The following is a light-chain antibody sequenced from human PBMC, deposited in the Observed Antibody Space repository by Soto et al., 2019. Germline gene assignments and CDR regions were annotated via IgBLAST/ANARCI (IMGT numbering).Light chain of an antibody. CDR1: ISDIGSYNY. Sequence: QSVLTQPSSVSGSPGQSITISCTGTISDIGSYNYVAWYQQFPGKTPKLIIYEVRNRPSGVSFRFSGSKSGNTASLTISGLQAEDEADYYCISYRGSDPSYVFGTGTKVTVL. J-gene: IGLJ1*01. CDR2: EVR. V-gene: IGLV2-14*01. CDR3: ISYRGSDPSYV.